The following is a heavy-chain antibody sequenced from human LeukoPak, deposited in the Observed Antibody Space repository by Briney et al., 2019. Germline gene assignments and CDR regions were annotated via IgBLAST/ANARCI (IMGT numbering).Heavy chain of an antibody. D-gene: IGHD2-15*01. CDR3: AKDGCSGGRCFSDY. CDR2: ITSDGSST. V-gene: IGHV3-74*01. Sequence: QPGGSLRLSCAASGFTFSSYWMHWVRQAPGKGLVWVSRITSDGSSTTYADSVKGRFTISRDNSRNTLYLQMNTLRAEDTAVYYCAKDGCSGGRCFSDYWGQGTLVSVSS. CDR1: GFTFSSYW. J-gene: IGHJ4*02.